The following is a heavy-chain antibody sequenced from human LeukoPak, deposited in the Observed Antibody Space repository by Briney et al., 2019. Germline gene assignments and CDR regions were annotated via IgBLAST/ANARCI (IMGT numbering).Heavy chain of an antibody. Sequence: GGSLRLSCAPSGFTYNMYWMTWVRHAPEGGLESVAYINKDGSHKYYVDSVKGRFTVSRDNAKNTLYLQVNSLRAEDTAVYYCARDAGYGGNSDYWGQGTLVTVSS. CDR1: GFTYNMYW. V-gene: IGHV3-7*01. J-gene: IGHJ4*02. D-gene: IGHD4-23*01. CDR2: INKDGSHK. CDR3: ARDAGYGGNSDY.